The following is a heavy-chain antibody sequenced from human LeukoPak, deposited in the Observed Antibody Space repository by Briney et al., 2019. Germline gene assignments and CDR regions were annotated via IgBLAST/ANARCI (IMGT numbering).Heavy chain of an antibody. CDR3: AKVRWGSDNALDS. CDR2: ISGSGGST. V-gene: IGHV3-23*01. D-gene: IGHD3-16*01. Sequence: GGSLRLSCAASGFTFSSYGMSWVRQAPGKGLEWVSAISGSGGSTYYADSVKGRFTISRDNSKNTLYLQMNSLRAEDTAVYYCAKVRWGSDNALDSWGQGTLVTGSS. J-gene: IGHJ4*02. CDR1: GFTFSSYG.